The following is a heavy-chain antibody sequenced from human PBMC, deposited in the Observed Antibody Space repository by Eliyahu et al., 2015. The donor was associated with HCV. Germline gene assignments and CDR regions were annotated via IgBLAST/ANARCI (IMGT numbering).Heavy chain of an antibody. CDR3: ARASSPLYYYYGMDV. Sequence: QVQLQESGPGLVKPSETLSXTCPVXGGSISSYYWSWIRQPPGKGLEWIGYIYYSGSTNYNPSLKSRVTISVDTSKNQFSLKLSSVTAADTAVYYCARASSPLYYYYGMDVWGQGTTVTVSS. CDR2: IYYSGST. V-gene: IGHV4-59*01. CDR1: GGSISSYY. J-gene: IGHJ6*02.